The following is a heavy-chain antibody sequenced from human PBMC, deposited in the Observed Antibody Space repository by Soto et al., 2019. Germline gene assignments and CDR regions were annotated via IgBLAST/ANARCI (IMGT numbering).Heavy chain of an antibody. CDR2: IYHSGST. CDR1: GGSISGSNW. CDR3: ARKGDYYDSSGYYYHFDY. Sequence: SETLSLTCAVSGGSISGSNWWTWVRQPPGKGLEWIGEIYHSGSTNYNPSLKSRVTISVDKSKNQFSLKLNSVTAADTAIYYCARKGDYYDSSGYYYHFDYWGQGTLVTVSS. J-gene: IGHJ4*02. V-gene: IGHV4-4*02. D-gene: IGHD3-22*01.